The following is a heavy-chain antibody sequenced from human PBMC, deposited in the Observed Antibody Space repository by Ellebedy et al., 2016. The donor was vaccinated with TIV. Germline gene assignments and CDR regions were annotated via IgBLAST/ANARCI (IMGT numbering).Heavy chain of an antibody. CDR1: GFTFFNYA. Sequence: GGSLRLSXAASGFTFFNYAMTWVRQAPGKGLEWVSSLSYTGGATYYADSVKGRFTISRDNSKNTLYLQMNSLRGEDTAVYYCAKDTGAIAQREVFDYWGQGALVTVSS. CDR3: AKDTGAIAQREVFDY. J-gene: IGHJ4*02. D-gene: IGHD1-14*01. V-gene: IGHV3-23*01. CDR2: LSYTGGAT.